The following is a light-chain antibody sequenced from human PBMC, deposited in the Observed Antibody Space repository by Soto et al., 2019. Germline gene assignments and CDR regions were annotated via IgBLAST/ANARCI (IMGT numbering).Light chain of an antibody. Sequence: QSVLTQQPSVSGAPGQRGTISCTGSSSNIGAGYDVHWYQQLPGTAPKLLIYGNSNRPSGVPDRFSGSKSGTSASLAITGFQAEDEADYYCQSYDSSLSLYVFGTGTKVTVL. CDR1: SSNIGAGYD. J-gene: IGLJ1*01. CDR3: QSYDSSLSLYV. CDR2: GNS. V-gene: IGLV1-40*01.